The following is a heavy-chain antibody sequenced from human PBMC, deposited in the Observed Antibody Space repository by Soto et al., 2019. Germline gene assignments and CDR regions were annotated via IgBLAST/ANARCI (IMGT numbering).Heavy chain of an antibody. CDR3: ARDLAVSAHAVPGRLQH. Sequence: GGSLRLSCAASGFTFSIYAMSWVRQAPGKGLEWVSGMSGSGDSTYYADSVKGRFTISRDNSKNTLYLQMNSLRGEDTAIYYCARDLAVSAHAVPGRLQHWGQGTVVTVSS. D-gene: IGHD6-19*01. V-gene: IGHV3-23*01. CDR1: GFTFSIYA. J-gene: IGHJ1*01. CDR2: MSGSGDST.